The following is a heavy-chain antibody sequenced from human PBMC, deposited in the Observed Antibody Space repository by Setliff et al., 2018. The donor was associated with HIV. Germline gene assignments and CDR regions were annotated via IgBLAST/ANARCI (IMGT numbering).Heavy chain of an antibody. Sequence: PSETLSLTCIVSGGSISSDNYYWSWTRQPPGKGLEWIGNILSGRDTYYNPSLKSRVSMSVDTSKNHFSLKLSSVTAADTAVYYCARSLLPSITVAGTIGYWGQGSLVTVSS. V-gene: IGHV4-39*02. CDR3: ARSLLPSITVAGTIGY. J-gene: IGHJ4*02. CDR1: GGSISSDNYY. CDR2: ILSGRDT. D-gene: IGHD6-19*01.